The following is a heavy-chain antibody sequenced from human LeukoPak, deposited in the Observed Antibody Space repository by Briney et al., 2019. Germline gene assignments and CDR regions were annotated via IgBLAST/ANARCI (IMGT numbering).Heavy chain of an antibody. D-gene: IGHD3-10*01. Sequence: SETLSLTCTVSGGSISSSSYYWGWIRQPPGKGLEWIGSIYYSGSTYYNPSLKSRVTMSVDTSKNQFSLKLSSVTAADTAVYYCARVPITMVRGYYYYYMDVWGKGTTVTISS. CDR3: ARVPITMVRGYYYYYMDV. J-gene: IGHJ6*03. V-gene: IGHV4-39*07. CDR2: IYYSGST. CDR1: GGSISSSSYY.